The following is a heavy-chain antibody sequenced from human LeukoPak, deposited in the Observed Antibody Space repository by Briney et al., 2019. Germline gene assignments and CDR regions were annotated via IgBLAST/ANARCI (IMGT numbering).Heavy chain of an antibody. V-gene: IGHV3-11*01. CDR3: ARRRDFIDY. Sequence: GGSLRLSCAASGFTLSDYYMGWIRQAPGKGLEWVSYSSSSGSTIYYADSVKGRFAIARDNGKNSLYLQMNSLRAEDTAVYYCARRRDFIDYWGQGTLVAVSS. CDR1: GFTLSDYY. CDR2: SSSSGSTI. D-gene: IGHD3/OR15-3a*01. J-gene: IGHJ4*02.